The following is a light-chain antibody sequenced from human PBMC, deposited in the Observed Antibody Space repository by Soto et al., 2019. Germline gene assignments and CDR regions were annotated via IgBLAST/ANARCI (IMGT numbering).Light chain of an antibody. CDR1: QNIGNF. J-gene: IGKJ3*01. V-gene: IGKV1-39*01. CDR3: QQTYGTPPLFT. Sequence: DIQMTQSPPSLSASVGDRVTITCRASQNIGNFLNWYHQKPGKAPKLLISVASSLQSGVPSRFSGSGSGTDFTLTISSLQPEDFATYYCQQTYGTPPLFTFGPGTKVDIK. CDR2: VAS.